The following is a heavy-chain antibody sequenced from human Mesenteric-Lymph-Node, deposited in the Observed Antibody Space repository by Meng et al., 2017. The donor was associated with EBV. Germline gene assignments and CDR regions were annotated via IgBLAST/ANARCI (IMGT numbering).Heavy chain of an antibody. CDR1: GDSISSDIW. CDR3: GRDQGRELINH. D-gene: IGHD1-7*01. CDR2: VYHRGDT. J-gene: IGHJ4*02. V-gene: IGHV4-4*02. Sequence: VQLQESGPGVGRPSGTLSLTCTVSGDSISSDIWWSWVRQPPGKGLEWIGEVYHRGDTNYNPSLKSRVDISVDKSKNQFYLSLFSVTAADTAVYYCGRDQGRELINHWGQGTLVTVSS.